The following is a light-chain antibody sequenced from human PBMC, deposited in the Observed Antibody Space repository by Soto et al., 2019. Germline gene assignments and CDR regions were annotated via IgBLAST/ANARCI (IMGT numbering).Light chain of an antibody. V-gene: IGKV1-5*03. CDR2: KAS. J-gene: IGKJ5*01. CDR3: QQYNSYPIT. Sequence: DIQMTQSTSTLSASVGDRVTITCRASQSISSWLAWYQQKPGKAPKLLIYKASSLESGVPSRFSGSGSGTEFTLTISSLQPDDFATYYCQQYNSYPITFGQGKRLEIK. CDR1: QSISSW.